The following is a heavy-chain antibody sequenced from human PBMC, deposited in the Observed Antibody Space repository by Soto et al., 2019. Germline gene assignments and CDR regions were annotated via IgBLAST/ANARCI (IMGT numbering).Heavy chain of an antibody. V-gene: IGHV1-18*01. CDR1: GYTFTSYG. CDR3: ARKYLTYYYGSGSNPIDY. Sequence: ASVKLSCKATGYTFTSYGISWVRQAPGQRREWMGWISSYNGNTNYAQKLQGRVTMTTDTSTSTAYMELRSLRSDDTAVYYCARKYLTYYYGSGSNPIDYWGQGTLVTVSS. J-gene: IGHJ4*02. CDR2: ISSYNGNT. D-gene: IGHD3-10*01.